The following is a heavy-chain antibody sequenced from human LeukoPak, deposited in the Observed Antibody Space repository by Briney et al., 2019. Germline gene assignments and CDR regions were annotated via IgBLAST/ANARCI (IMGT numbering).Heavy chain of an antibody. J-gene: IGHJ2*01. CDR3: ARRTRVGWYLDL. CDR2: IIHSGGT. D-gene: IGHD3-10*01. CDR1: GGSFGDYY. Sequence: SETLSLTCAVYGGSFGDYYWSWIRQPPGKGLEWIGQIIHSGGTNYNPSLKSRVTISVDTSKNQFSLKLNSVTAADTAVYYCARRTRVGWYLDLWGRGTPVIASS. V-gene: IGHV4-34*12.